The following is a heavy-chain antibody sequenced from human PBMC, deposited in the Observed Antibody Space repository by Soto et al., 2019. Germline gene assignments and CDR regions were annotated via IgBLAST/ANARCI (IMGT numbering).Heavy chain of an antibody. D-gene: IGHD2-2*01. V-gene: IGHV3-30-3*01. Sequence: LRVSCASSLFTFSSYAMNLVRQAPGKGLEWVAVISFDGSNKYYADSVKGRFTISRDNSKNTLYLQMNSLRAEDTAVYFCARGPSSMTRFDYWGQGTMVTGSS. CDR2: ISFDGSNK. CDR3: ARGPSSMTRFDY. CDR1: LFTFSSYA. J-gene: IGHJ4*02.